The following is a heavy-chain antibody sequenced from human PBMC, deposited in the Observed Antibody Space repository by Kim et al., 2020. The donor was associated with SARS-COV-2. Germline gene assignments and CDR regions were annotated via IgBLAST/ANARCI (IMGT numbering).Heavy chain of an antibody. CDR1: GFTFSTYT. J-gene: IGHJ4*02. V-gene: IGHV3-30*04. D-gene: IGHD5-12*01. CDR2: ISYDGSNK. Sequence: GGSLRLSCAASGFTFSTYTMHWVRQAPGKGLEWVALISYDGSNKYYADSVKGRFTISRDNSKNTLYLQMNSLRTEDTAVYYCARGEGYNPPFDYWGRGTRVPLS. CDR3: ARGEGYNPPFDY.